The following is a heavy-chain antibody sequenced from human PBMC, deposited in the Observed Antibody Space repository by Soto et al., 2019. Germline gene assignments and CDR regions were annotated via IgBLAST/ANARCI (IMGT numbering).Heavy chain of an antibody. D-gene: IGHD3-22*01. CDR2: ISYDGSNK. CDR1: GFTFSSYG. V-gene: IGHV3-30*18. J-gene: IGHJ4*02. Sequence: LRLSCAASGFTFSSYGMHWVRQAPGKGLEWVAVISYDGSNKYYADSVKGRFTISRDNSKNTLYLQMNSLRAEDTAVYYCAEVRKGDYYDSSDSYYFDYWGQGTLVTVSS. CDR3: AEVRKGDYYDSSDSYYFDY.